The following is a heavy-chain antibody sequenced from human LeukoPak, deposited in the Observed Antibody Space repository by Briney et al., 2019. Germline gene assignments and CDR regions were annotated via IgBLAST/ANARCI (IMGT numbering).Heavy chain of an antibody. Sequence: GGSLRLSCAASGFTFSSYWMSWVRQAPGKGLEWVANIKQDGSEKYYVDSVKGRFTISRDNAKNSLYLQMNSLRAEDTAVYYCARESILWFGELGFDYWGQGTLVTVSS. D-gene: IGHD3-10*01. CDR2: IKQDGSEK. V-gene: IGHV3-7*01. CDR1: GFTFSSYW. J-gene: IGHJ4*02. CDR3: ARESILWFGELGFDY.